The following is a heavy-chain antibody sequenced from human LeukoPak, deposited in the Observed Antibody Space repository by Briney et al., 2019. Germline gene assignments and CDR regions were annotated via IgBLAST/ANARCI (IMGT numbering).Heavy chain of an antibody. J-gene: IGHJ4*02. V-gene: IGHV3-23*01. Sequence: PGGSLRLSCAASGFTFNNYAMSWVRQAPGKGLEWVSSISASGGSTNYADSVKGRFTISRDNPKNTLFLLMHSLRAEDTAFYYCANDLREYSIIRICYGMRTLFHYWGQGTLVTVSS. CDR1: GFTFNNYA. CDR2: ISASGGST. CDR3: ANDLREYSIIRICYGMRTLFHY. D-gene: IGHD2-8*01.